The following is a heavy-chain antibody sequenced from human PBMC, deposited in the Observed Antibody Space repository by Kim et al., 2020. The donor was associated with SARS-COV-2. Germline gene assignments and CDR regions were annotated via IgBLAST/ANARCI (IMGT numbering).Heavy chain of an antibody. CDR3: AKDYGRENYYGSGTYYPYYDYYGMDV. CDR1: GFTFSNYG. Sequence: GGSLRLSCAASGFTFSNYGMHWVRQAPGKGLEWVTIISYDGGNKYYADSVKGRFTISRDNSKNTLSLQMNSLRAEDTAVYYCAKDYGRENYYGSGTYYPYYDYYGMDVWGQGTTVTVSS. J-gene: IGHJ6*02. V-gene: IGHV3-30*18. D-gene: IGHD3-10*01. CDR2: ISYDGGNK.